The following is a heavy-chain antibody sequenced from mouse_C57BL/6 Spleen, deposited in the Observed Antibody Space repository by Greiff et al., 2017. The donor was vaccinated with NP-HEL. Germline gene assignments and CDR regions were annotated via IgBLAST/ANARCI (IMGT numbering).Heavy chain of an antibody. J-gene: IGHJ2*01. D-gene: IGHD1-1*01. CDR2: INPNNGGT. Sequence: EVKLVESGPELVKPGASVKIPCKASGYTFTDYNMDWVKQSHGKSLEWIGDINPNNGGTIYNQKFKGKATLTVDKSSSTAYMELRSLTSEDTAVYYCVRLGAVVADWGQGTTLTVSS. CDR3: VRLGAVVAD. CDR1: GYTFTDYN. V-gene: IGHV1-18*01.